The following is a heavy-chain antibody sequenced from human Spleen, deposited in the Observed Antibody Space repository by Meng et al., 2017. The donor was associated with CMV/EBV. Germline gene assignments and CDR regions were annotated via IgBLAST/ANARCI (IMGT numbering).Heavy chain of an antibody. V-gene: IGHV3-66*02. CDR1: GFTVTMRD. J-gene: IGHJ4*02. Sequence: GESLKISCVPSGFTVTMRDMSWVRQAPGKGLEWISLTYSDGRTSYADSVKGRFTISRDNSKNTLYVQMNSLRAEDTAVYYCAKQSTSGSFLMLDYWGQGTLVTVSS. CDR2: TYSDGRT. D-gene: IGHD1-26*01. CDR3: AKQSTSGSFLMLDY.